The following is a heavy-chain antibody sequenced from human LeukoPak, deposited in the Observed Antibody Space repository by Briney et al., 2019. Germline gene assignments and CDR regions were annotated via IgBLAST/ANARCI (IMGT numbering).Heavy chain of an antibody. V-gene: IGHV3-21*01. CDR3: ARDFRAFSGGSCCDAFDI. CDR1: GFTFSSYW. D-gene: IGHD2-15*01. CDR2: ISSSSSYI. J-gene: IGHJ3*02. Sequence: GGSLRLSCAASGFTFSSYWMAWVRHLPGKGLEWVSSISSSSSYIYYADSVKGRFTISRDNAKNSLYLQMNSLRAEDTAVYYCARDFRAFSGGSCCDAFDIWGQGTMVTVSS.